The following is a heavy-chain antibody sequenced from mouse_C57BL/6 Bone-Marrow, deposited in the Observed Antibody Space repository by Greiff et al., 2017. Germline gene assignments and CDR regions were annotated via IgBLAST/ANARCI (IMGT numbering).Heavy chain of an antibody. D-gene: IGHD2-4*01. J-gene: IGHJ3*01. CDR3: ARDDYDRGVAY. CDR1: GFTFTDYY. CDR2: IRNKANGYTT. Sequence: EVHLVESGGGLVQPGGSLSLSCAASGFTFTDYYMSWVRQPPGKALEWLGFIRNKANGYTTEYSASVKGRVTISRDNSQRIHYLQMNALRAEDSATYYCARDDYDRGVAYWGQGTLVTVSA. V-gene: IGHV7-3*01.